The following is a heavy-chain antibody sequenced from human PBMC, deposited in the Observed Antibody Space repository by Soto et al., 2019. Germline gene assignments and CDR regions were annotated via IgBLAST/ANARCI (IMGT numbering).Heavy chain of an antibody. Sequence: ASVKVSCKVSGYTFTDYYMHWVQQAPGKGLEWMGLVDPEDGETIYAEKFQGRVTITADTSTDTAYMELSSLRSEDTAVYYCATSRPPTEESGFDYWGQGTLVTVSS. V-gene: IGHV1-69-2*01. CDR3: ATSRPPTEESGFDY. CDR1: GYTFTDYY. J-gene: IGHJ4*02. CDR2: VDPEDGET. D-gene: IGHD6-25*01.